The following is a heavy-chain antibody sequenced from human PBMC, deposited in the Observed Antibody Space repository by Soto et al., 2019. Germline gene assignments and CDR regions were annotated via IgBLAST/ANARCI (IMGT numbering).Heavy chain of an antibody. V-gene: IGHV1-69*06. Sequence: VKVSCKASGGTFSSYAISWVRQAPGQGLEWMGGIIPIFGTANYAQKFQGRVTITADKSTSTAYMELSSLRSEDTAVYYCARDIGSSWYVNYYYGMDVWGQGTTVTVSS. D-gene: IGHD6-13*01. J-gene: IGHJ6*02. CDR2: IIPIFGTA. CDR3: ARDIGSSWYVNYYYGMDV. CDR1: GGTFSSYA.